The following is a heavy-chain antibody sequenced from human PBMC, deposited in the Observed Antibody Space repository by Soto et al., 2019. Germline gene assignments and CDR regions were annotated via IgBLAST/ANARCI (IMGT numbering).Heavy chain of an antibody. V-gene: IGHV3-33*01. Sequence: GGPLRLSCPEPVFTCSSYGMHWVREAPGKGLEWVAVIWYDGGNKYYADAVKGRFTISRDNSKNTLYLQMNSLRAEDTAVYYCARDINSGSYDYWGQGTLVTVSS. D-gene: IGHD1-26*01. J-gene: IGHJ4*02. CDR1: VFTCSSYG. CDR2: IWYDGGNK. CDR3: ARDINSGSYDY.